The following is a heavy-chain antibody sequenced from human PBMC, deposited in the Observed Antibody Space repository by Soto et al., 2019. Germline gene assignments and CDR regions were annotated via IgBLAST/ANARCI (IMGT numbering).Heavy chain of an antibody. Sequence: QVQLIQSEAEVKKPGSSVRVSCTASGGIFGSHGFSWVRQAPGQRLEWVGGFIPIFRTLTYTEKFQARVRIAADESTNTVDFDLSSLTSEDTAVYYCVRDRRIYYSDPHDEFVASDYEVWGQGTMVSVSS. J-gene: IGHJ3*01. CDR3: VRDRRIYYSDPHDEFVASDYEV. D-gene: IGHD3-22*01. CDR2: FIPIFRTL. CDR1: GGIFGSHG. V-gene: IGHV1-69*01.